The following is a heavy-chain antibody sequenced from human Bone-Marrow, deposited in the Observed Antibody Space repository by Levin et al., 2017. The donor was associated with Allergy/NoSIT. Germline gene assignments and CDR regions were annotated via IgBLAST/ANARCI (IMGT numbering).Heavy chain of an antibody. CDR3: ARHESLIYGGKPDY. Sequence: SQTLSLTCTVSGDSIASRTYYWAWIRQPPGKGLEWFGSIYYSDMYYTGSTYYNPSLKSRVTTSADPSKNQISLKLTAVTVADTAVYYCARHESLIYGGKPDYWGQGTLVTVSS. D-gene: IGHD4-23*01. CDR2: IYYSDMYYTGST. V-gene: IGHV4-39*01. CDR1: GDSIASRTYY. J-gene: IGHJ4*02.